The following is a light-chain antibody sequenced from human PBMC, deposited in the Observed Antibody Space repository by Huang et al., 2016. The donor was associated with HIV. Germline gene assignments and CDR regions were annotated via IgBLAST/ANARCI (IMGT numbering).Light chain of an antibody. CDR1: QSISSY. CDR3: QQSYSSLT. V-gene: IGKV1-39*01. J-gene: IGKJ4*01. Sequence: DIQMTQSQSSLSASVGDRVTITCRASQSISSYLNWYQQKPGKAPNLLIYASSSMQSGVPSRFSVSGSGTDFTLTISSLQPEDFATYYCQQSYSSLTFGGGTKVEIK. CDR2: ASS.